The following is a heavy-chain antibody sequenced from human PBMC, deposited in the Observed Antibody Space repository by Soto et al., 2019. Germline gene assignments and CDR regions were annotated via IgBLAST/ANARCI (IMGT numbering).Heavy chain of an antibody. Sequence: ASVKVSCKTSGYTFSDYGHAWLRQTPGQRPEWMGWVSTYNTNTNYAQKFQGRVTMTTDTSTTTTSMELRSLRSDDTAVYYCARELNTDSSAYYSFAYWGHGTLVTGSS. D-gene: IGHD3-22*01. CDR1: GYTFSDYG. J-gene: IGHJ4*01. CDR2: VSTYNTNT. V-gene: IGHV1-18*01. CDR3: ARELNTDSSAYYSFAY.